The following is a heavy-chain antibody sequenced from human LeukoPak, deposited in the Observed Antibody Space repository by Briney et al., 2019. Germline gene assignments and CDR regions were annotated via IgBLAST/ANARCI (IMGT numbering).Heavy chain of an antibody. Sequence: SETLSLTCAVYGGSFSGYYWSWIRQPPGKGLEWIGEINHSGSTNYNPPLKSRVTISVDTSKNQFSLKLSSVTAADTAVYYCARGFSGVVPAATKYYFDYWGQGTLVTVSS. CDR3: ARGFSGVVPAATKYYFDY. J-gene: IGHJ4*02. V-gene: IGHV4-34*01. CDR1: GGSFSGYY. CDR2: INHSGST. D-gene: IGHD2-2*01.